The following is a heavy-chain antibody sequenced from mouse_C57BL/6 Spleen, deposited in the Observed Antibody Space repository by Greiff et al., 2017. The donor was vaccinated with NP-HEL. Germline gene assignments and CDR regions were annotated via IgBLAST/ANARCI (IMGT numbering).Heavy chain of an antibody. CDR2: ISDGGSYT. CDR3: ASNPAWFAY. Sequence: EVQRVESGGGLVKPGGSLKLSCAASGFTFSSYAMSWVRQTPEKRLEWVATISDGGSYTYYPDNVKGRFTISRDNAKNNLYLQMSHLKSEDTAMYYCASNPAWFAYWGQGTLVTVSA. V-gene: IGHV5-4*01. J-gene: IGHJ3*01. CDR1: GFTFSSYA.